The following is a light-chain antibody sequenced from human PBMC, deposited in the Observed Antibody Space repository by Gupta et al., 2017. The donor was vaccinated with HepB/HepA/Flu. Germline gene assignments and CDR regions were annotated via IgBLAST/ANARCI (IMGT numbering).Light chain of an antibody. CDR2: WAS. Sequence: DIVITQSPVSLAVSLGERAAINCKSSQSLLYTSSNKDYLAWYQQKPGQPPKLLISWASTRESGVPDRFSGSGSGTDFTLTISSLQAEDVAVYYCQQYYSTPYTFGQGTKVEIK. J-gene: IGKJ1*01. CDR1: QSLLYTSSNKDY. CDR3: QQYYSTPYT. V-gene: IGKV4-1*01.